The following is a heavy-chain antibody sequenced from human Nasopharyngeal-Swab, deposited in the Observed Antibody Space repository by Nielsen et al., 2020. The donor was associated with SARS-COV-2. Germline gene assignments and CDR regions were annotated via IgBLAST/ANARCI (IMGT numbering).Heavy chain of an antibody. D-gene: IGHD6-6*01. CDR3: ARVVQLGRGFDY. CDR1: GDSVSSDSVA. Sequence: SQTLSLTCAISGDSVSSDSVAWNWIRQSPSRGLEWLGRTYYRSKWYNDYALSVESRIIISPDTSKNQFSLQLNSVTPDDTAVYYCARVVQLGRGFDYCGHGTLVTVSS. CDR2: TYYRSKWYN. J-gene: IGHJ4*01. V-gene: IGHV6-1*01.